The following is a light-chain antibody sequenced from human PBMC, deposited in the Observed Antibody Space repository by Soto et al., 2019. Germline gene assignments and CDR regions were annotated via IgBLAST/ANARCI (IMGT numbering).Light chain of an antibody. Sequence: EIVLTQSPATLSLSPGERATLSCRASQSVSSYLAWYQQKPGQAPRLLVYDASNRATGIPARFSGSGSGTDFTLTISSLEPEDFAVYYCQQRRYWPLSFGGGTKVE. CDR2: DAS. CDR3: QQRRYWPLS. J-gene: IGKJ4*01. V-gene: IGKV3-11*01. CDR1: QSVSSY.